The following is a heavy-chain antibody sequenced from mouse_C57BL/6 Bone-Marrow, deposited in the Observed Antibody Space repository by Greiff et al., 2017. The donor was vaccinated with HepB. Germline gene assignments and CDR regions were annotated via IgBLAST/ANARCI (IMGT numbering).Heavy chain of an antibody. CDR1: GFSLTSYA. V-gene: IGHV2-9-1*01. J-gene: IGHJ1*03. CDR3: ASYGYDRGDWYFDV. D-gene: IGHD2-2*01. Sequence: QVQLKESGPGLVAPSQSLSITCPVPGFSLTSYAISGVRQPPGKGLEWLGVIWTGGGTNYNSALKSRLSISKDNSKSQVFLKMKSLQTDDTARYYCASYGYDRGDWYFDVWGTGTTVTVSS. CDR2: IWTGGGT.